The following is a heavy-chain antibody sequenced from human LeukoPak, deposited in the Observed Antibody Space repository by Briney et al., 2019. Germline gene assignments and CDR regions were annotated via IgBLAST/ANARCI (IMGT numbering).Heavy chain of an antibody. Sequence: SVKVSCKASGGTFSSYAISWVRQAPGQGLEWMGGIIPIFGTATYAQKFQGRVTITADKSTCTAYMELSSLRSEDTAVYYCARDAGYYYGSGGYFDYWGQGTLVTVSS. D-gene: IGHD3-10*01. CDR3: ARDAGYYYGSGGYFDY. CDR1: GGTFSSYA. CDR2: IIPIFGTA. V-gene: IGHV1-69*06. J-gene: IGHJ4*02.